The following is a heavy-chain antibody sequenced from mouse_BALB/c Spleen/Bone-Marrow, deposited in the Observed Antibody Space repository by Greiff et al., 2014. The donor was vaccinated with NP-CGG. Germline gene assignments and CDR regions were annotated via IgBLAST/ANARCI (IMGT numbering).Heavy chain of an antibody. D-gene: IGHD2-4*01. Sequence: DVQLQESGPELVKPGASVKISCKASGYSFTGYFMNWVMQSHGKSLEWIGRINPYNGDIFYNQKFKGKATLTVDKSSNTAHMELRSLASEDSAVYYCARSGDYDGFACWGQGTLVTVSA. J-gene: IGHJ3*01. CDR1: GYSFTGYF. V-gene: IGHV1-20*02. CDR2: INPYNGDI. CDR3: ARSGDYDGFAC.